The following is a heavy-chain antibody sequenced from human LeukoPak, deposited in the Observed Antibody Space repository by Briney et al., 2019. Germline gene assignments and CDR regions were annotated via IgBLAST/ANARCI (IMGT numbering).Heavy chain of an antibody. CDR1: GFTFSSYA. Sequence: GGSLRLSCAASGFTFSSYAMHWVRQAPGKGLEWVAVISYEGSNKYYADPVKGRFPISRDNSKNTLYLQVNSLRAEDTAVYFCAIDEVGGYYKNWGQGTLVTVSS. J-gene: IGHJ4*02. D-gene: IGHD6-25*01. V-gene: IGHV3-30-3*01. CDR3: AIDEVGGYYKN. CDR2: ISYEGSNK.